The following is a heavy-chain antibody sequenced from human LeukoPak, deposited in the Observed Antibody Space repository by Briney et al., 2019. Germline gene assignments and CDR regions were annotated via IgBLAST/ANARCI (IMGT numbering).Heavy chain of an antibody. D-gene: IGHD3-10*01. CDR1: GYTFTSYG. J-gene: IGHJ4*02. CDR2: ISAYNGNT. V-gene: IGHV1-18*01. CDR3: ARDAAHYNSGSYREFDY. Sequence: ASVKVPCKASGYTFTSYGISWVRQAPGQGLEWMGWISAYNGNTNYAQKLQGRVTMTTDTSTSTAYMELRSLRSDDTAVYYCARDAAHYNSGSYREFDYWGQGTLVTVSS.